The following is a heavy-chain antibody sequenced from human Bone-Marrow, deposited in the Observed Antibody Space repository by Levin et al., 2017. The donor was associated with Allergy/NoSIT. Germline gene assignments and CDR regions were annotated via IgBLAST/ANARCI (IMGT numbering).Heavy chain of an antibody. CDR2: ITTRSTYL. V-gene: IGHV3-21*06. Sequence: PGGSLRLSCTVSGFTFTNYAMTWVRQAPGKGLEWVASITTRSTYLFYSDSVKDRFTISRDNDKHSVYLDMNSLRAEDSAVYFCARVDGSGRFLYYDMDVWGQGTTVTVSS. CDR3: ARVDGSGRFLYYDMDV. D-gene: IGHD6-25*01. J-gene: IGHJ6*02. CDR1: GFTFTNYA.